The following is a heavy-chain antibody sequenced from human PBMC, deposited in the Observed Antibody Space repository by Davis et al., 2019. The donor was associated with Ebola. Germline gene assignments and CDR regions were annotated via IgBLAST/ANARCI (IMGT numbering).Heavy chain of an antibody. CDR1: GFTSSSYA. CDR2: ISYDGSNK. Sequence: GESLKISCAASGFTSSSYAMHWVRQAPGKGLEWVAVISYDGSNKYYADSVKGRFTISRDNSKNTLYLQMNSLRAEDTAVYYCARANDDGMDVWGQGTTVTVSS. V-gene: IGHV3-30*14. D-gene: IGHD3-16*01. CDR3: ARANDDGMDV. J-gene: IGHJ6*02.